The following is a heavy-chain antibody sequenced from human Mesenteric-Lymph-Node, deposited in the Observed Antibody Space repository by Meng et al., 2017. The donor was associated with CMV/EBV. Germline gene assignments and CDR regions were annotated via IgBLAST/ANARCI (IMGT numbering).Heavy chain of an antibody. V-gene: IGHV4-4*02. CDR1: ITCSNW. CDR2: IYHSGST. Sequence: ITCSNWWIWVRQPPGRGLEWIGEIYHSGSTNNNPSLESRVTISVDRSKSLFSLKLTSVTAADTAVYYCARVGGCSSSSCYTENGLDPWGQGTLVTVSS. CDR3: ARVGGCSSSSCYTENGLDP. J-gene: IGHJ5*02. D-gene: IGHD2-15*01.